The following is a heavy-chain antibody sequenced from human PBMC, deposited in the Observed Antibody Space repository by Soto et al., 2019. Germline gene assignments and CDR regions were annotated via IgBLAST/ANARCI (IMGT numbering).Heavy chain of an antibody. CDR2: ISAYNGNT. V-gene: IGHV1-18*01. Sequence: QVQLVQSGAEVKKPGASVKVSCKASGYTFTSYGISWVRQAPGQGLEWMGWISAYNGNTNYAQKLQGRVTITTDTSTSTAYMELRSLRSDDTAVYYCARDYCSSTSCYIRYFDLWGRGTLVTVSS. CDR1: GYTFTSYG. J-gene: IGHJ2*01. CDR3: ARDYCSSTSCYIRYFDL. D-gene: IGHD2-2*02.